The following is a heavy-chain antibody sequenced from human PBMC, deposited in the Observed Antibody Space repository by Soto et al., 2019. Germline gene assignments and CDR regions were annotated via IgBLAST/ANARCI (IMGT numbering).Heavy chain of an antibody. J-gene: IGHJ6*03. D-gene: IGHD3-3*01. CDR1: GGSISSSSYY. CDR3: ARQYDVWSGYLTYYYYYMDV. CDR2: IYYSGST. Sequence: PSETLSLTCTVSGGSISSSSYYWGWIRQPPGKGLEWIGSIYYSGSTYYNPSLKSRVTISVDTSKNQFSLKLSSVTAADTAVYYCARQYDVWSGYLTYYYYYMDVWGKGTTVTVSS. V-gene: IGHV4-39*01.